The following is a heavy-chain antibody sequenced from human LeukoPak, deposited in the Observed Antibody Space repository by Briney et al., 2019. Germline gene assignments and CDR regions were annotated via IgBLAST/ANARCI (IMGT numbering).Heavy chain of an antibody. CDR3: TKTTTGYSSGQNPGWPAHY. D-gene: IGHD3-22*01. CDR2: IFGSGGSA. J-gene: IGHJ4*02. CDR1: GFTFNNYA. Sequence: GGSLRLSRTASGFTFNNYAMYWVRQAPRKGLEWVASIFGSGGSAHYADSVKGRFTISRDNSKNTVYLQMDSLRGEETAVYYCTKTTTGYSSGQNPGWPAHYWGQGALVTVSS. V-gene: IGHV3-23*01.